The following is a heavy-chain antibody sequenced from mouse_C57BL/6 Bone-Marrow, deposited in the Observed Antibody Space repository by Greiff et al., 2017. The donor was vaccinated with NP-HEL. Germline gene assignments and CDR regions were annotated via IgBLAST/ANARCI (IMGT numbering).Heavy chain of an antibody. V-gene: IGHV5-6*02. Sequence: DVMLVESGGDLVKPGGSLKLSCAASGFTFSSYGMSWVRQTPDKRLAWVATISSGGSYTYYPDSVKGRFTISRDNAKNTLYLQMSSLKSEDTAMYYCAREAYYYGSSPWFAYWGQGTLVTVSA. CDR2: ISSGGSYT. CDR3: AREAYYYGSSPWFAY. CDR1: GFTFSSYG. J-gene: IGHJ3*01. D-gene: IGHD1-1*01.